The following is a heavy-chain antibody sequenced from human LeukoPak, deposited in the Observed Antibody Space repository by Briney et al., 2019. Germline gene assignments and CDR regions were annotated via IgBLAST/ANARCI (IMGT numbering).Heavy chain of an antibody. J-gene: IGHJ4*02. CDR2: VFYSGST. V-gene: IGHV4-39*02. D-gene: IGHD2-8*01. Sequence: SETLSLTCTVSGGSISNGSYYWGWIRQPPGKGLEWIGSVFYSGSTYYNPSLKSRVTIYVDKSKNHFSLKLSSVTAADTALYYCARLNTNAYPYFFDYWGQGTLVTVSS. CDR1: GGSISNGSYY. CDR3: ARLNTNAYPYFFDY.